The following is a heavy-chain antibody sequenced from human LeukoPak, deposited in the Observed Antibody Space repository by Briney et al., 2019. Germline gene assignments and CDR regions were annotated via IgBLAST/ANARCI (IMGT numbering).Heavy chain of an antibody. CDR1: GFTFSSYS. Sequence: GGSLRLSCAASGFTFSSYSMNWVRQAPGKGLEWVSSISSSSSFIYYADSVKGRFTISRDNAKNSLYLQMNSLRAEDTAVYYCARVEGVRFLEWLTKYYYYMDVWGKGTTVTVSS. CDR2: ISSSSSFI. V-gene: IGHV3-21*01. CDR3: ARVEGVRFLEWLTKYYYYMDV. J-gene: IGHJ6*03. D-gene: IGHD3-3*01.